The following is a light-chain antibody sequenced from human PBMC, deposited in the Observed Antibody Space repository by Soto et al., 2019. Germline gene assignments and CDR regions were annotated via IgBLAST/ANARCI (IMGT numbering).Light chain of an antibody. J-gene: IGKJ5*01. CDR1: QSVSSSY. V-gene: IGKV3D-20*02. CDR2: GAS. CDR3: QVRTNWSIA. Sequence: EMVLTQSPGTLSLSPGERASLSCRASQSVSSSYLAWYQQKPGQAPRLLIYGASSRATGIPDRFSGSGSGTDFTLTINNLEPEDFAVYYCQVRTNWSIAFGRGTRLEIK.